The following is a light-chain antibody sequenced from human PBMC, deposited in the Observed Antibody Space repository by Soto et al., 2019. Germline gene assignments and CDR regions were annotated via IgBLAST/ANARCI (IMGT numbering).Light chain of an antibody. CDR1: QSISSW. CDR2: DAS. CDR3: QQYNNYFRT. V-gene: IGKV1-5*01. J-gene: IGKJ1*01. Sequence: DIQMTQSPSTLSASVGDRVTITCRAGQSISSWLAWYQQKPGKAPKLLIYDASSLESGVPSRFSGSGSGTEFTLTITSLQTDDFATYYCQQYNNYFRTFGQGTKVDIK.